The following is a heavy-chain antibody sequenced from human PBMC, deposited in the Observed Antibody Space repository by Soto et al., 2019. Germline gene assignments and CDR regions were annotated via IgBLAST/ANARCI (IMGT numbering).Heavy chain of an antibody. J-gene: IGHJ5*02. CDR3: AITTSTVSYWFDP. CDR1: GFSFSGYW. CDR2: IKEDGTEQ. V-gene: IGHV3-7*03. Sequence: GESLKISCAASGFSFSGYWMSWVRQAPGKGPEWVANIKEDGTEQHYVDSVKGRFTISRDNSENSLFLQMNNLRAEDSAIYYCAITTSTVSYWFDPWGPGTQVTVSS. D-gene: IGHD4-4*01.